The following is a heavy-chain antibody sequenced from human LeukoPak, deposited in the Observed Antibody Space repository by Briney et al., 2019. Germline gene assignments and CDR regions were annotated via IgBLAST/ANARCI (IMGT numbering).Heavy chain of an antibody. CDR1: GFTFSSYD. CDR3: ARDRQPYSSGWYSDY. V-gene: IGHV3-30*04. CDR2: ISYDGSNK. Sequence: PGGSLRLSCAASGFTFSSYDMHWVRQAPGKGLEWVAVISYDGSNKYYADSVKGRFTISRDNSKNTLYLQMNSLRAEDTAVYYCARDRQPYSSGWYSDYWGQGTLVTVSS. J-gene: IGHJ4*02. D-gene: IGHD6-19*01.